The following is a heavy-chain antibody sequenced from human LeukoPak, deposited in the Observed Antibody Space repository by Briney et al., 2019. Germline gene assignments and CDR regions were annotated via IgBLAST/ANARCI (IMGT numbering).Heavy chain of an antibody. V-gene: IGHV4-59*01. D-gene: IGHD1-14*01. CDR2: IYYSGRT. Sequence: AETLSLTCTLSVDSLCSYYWSWIRQPPGEGREWIGYIYYSGRTNHHTSLTSRVTQSVATSKNPFSLKLSSVTAADTAVYYFARDTESTNPFYYYGMDGWGQGTTVTVSS. CDR3: ARDTESTNPFYYYGMDG. J-gene: IGHJ6*02. CDR1: VDSLCSYY.